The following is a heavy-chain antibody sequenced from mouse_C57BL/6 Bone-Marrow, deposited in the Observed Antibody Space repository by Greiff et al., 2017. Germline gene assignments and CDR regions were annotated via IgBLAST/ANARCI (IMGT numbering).Heavy chain of an antibody. CDR1: GFTFTDYY. CDR3: ARYDYGSSYDWYFDV. J-gene: IGHJ1*03. Sequence: EVKLMESGGGLVQPGGSLSLSCAASGFTFTDYYMSWVRQPPGKALEWLGFIRNKANGYTTEYSASVKGRFTISRDNSQSILYLQMNALRAEDSATYYCARYDYGSSYDWYFDVWGTGTTVTVSS. CDR2: IRNKANGYTT. D-gene: IGHD1-1*01. V-gene: IGHV7-3*01.